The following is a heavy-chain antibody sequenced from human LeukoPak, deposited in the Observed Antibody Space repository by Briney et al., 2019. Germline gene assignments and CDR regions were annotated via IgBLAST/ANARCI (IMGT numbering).Heavy chain of an antibody. CDR1: GGSFSGYY. V-gene: IGHV4-34*01. J-gene: IGHJ4*02. Sequence: PSETLSLTCAVYGGSFSGYYWSWIRQPPGKGLEWIGEINHSGSTNYNPSLKSRVTISVDTSKNQFSLKMSSVTAADTAVYYCANGGSYYDFWSGYLYFDYWGQGTLVTVSS. CDR2: INHSGST. CDR3: ANGGSYYDFWSGYLYFDY. D-gene: IGHD3-3*01.